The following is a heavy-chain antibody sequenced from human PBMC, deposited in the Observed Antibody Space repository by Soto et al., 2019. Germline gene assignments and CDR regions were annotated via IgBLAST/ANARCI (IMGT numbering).Heavy chain of an antibody. CDR3: AREDDGGDRDYYGLDV. V-gene: IGHV4-30-4*08. J-gene: IGHJ6*02. Sequence: PSETLSLTCTVSGFSISSDIYHWTWIRQSPGKGLEWIGYIYYSGSIFYNPSFKSRVTISVDTSKNQFSLQLSSVTAADTAVYFCAREDDGGDRDYYGLDVWGQGTTVTVSS. CDR1: GFSISSDIYH. D-gene: IGHD2-21*02. CDR2: IYYSGSI.